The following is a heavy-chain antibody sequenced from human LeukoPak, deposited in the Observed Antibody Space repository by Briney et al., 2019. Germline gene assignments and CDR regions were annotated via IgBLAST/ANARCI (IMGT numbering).Heavy chain of an antibody. CDR1: GFTFSSYA. J-gene: IGHJ6*03. CDR2: ISGSGGST. CDR3: AKETRSAAGTAYYYYYYYMDV. D-gene: IGHD6-13*01. V-gene: IGHV3-23*01. Sequence: PGGSLRLSCAASGFTFSSYAMSWVRQAPGKGLEWVSAISGSGGSTYYADSVKGRFTISRDNSKNTLYLQMNSLGAEDTAVYYCAKETRSAAGTAYYYYYYYMDVWGKGTTVTVSS.